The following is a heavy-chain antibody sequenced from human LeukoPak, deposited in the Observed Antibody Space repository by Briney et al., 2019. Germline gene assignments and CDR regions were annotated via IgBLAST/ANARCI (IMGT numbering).Heavy chain of an antibody. CDR3: AREEGMYYDFWSGYYVFDY. Sequence: ESGPTLVKPSETLSLTCTVSGGSISSYYWSWIRQPAGKGLEWIGRIYTSGSTNYNPSLKSQVTMSVDTSKNQFSLKLSSVTAADTAVYYCAREEGMYYDFWSGYYVFDYWGQGTLVTVSS. D-gene: IGHD3-3*01. CDR1: GGSISSYY. CDR2: IYTSGST. V-gene: IGHV4-4*07. J-gene: IGHJ4*02.